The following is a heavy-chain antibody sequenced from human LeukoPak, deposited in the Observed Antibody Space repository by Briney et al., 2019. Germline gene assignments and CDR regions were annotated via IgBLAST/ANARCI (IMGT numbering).Heavy chain of an antibody. CDR3: AKDQYMTGHDLDY. CDR2: IWYDGNRE. D-gene: IGHD1-1*01. J-gene: IGHJ4*02. Sequence: PGRSLRLSCAASGFTFSDFGMHWVRQAPGKGLEWVAIIWYDGNREYYGDSVKGRFTISRDNSKNTLYLHMKNLRADDTGVYYCAKDQYMTGHDLDYWGQGTLVTVSS. CDR1: GFTFSDFG. V-gene: IGHV3-33*06.